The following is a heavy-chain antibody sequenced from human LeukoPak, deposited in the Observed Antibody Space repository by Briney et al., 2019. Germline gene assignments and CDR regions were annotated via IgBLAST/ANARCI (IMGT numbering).Heavy chain of an antibody. CDR1: GFTFTNYA. Sequence: GGSLRLSCAASGFTFTNYAMHWVRQAPGKGLEWVAVISYDETNKYYEDSVKGRLTISRDSSKNTLYLQMSSLRDEDTAVYYCAKNNDYGGSYWYFDLWGRGTLVTVSS. CDR2: ISYDETNK. V-gene: IGHV3-30*04. D-gene: IGHD4-23*01. CDR3: AKNNDYGGSYWYFDL. J-gene: IGHJ2*01.